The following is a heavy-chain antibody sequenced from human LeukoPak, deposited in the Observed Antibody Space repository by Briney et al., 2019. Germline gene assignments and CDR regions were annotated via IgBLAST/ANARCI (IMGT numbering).Heavy chain of an antibody. CDR1: GFTFSSYA. CDR2: ISYDGSNK. Sequence: GGSLRLSCAASGFTFSSYAMHWVRQAPGKGLEWVAVISYDGSNKYYADSVKGRFTISRDNSKNTLYLQMNSLRAEDTAVYYCARDSMAAAEPGRLDYWGQGTLVTVSS. V-gene: IGHV3-30-3*01. CDR3: ARDSMAAAEPGRLDY. J-gene: IGHJ4*02. D-gene: IGHD6-13*01.